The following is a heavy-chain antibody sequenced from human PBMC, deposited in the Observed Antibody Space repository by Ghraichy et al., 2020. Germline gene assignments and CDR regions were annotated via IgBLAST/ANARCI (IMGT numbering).Heavy chain of an antibody. D-gene: IGHD1-26*01. CDR3: ARWRSGSADY. J-gene: IGHJ4*02. CDR1: GFTSSDHY. CDR2: TKNKANSYTT. V-gene: IGHV3-72*01. Sequence: LSLTCAVSGFTSSDHYLDWVRQAPGKGLEWVGRTKNKANSYTTEYAASVKGRFTISRDDSKNSMYLQMSSLKTEDTAVYYCARWRSGSADYWGQGTLVTVSS.